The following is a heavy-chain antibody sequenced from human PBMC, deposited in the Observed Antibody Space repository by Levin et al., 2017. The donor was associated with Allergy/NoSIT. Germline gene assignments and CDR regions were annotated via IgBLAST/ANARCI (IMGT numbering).Heavy chain of an antibody. CDR2: IFYSGST. D-gene: IGHD5-12*01. V-gene: IGHV4-30-4*01. Sequence: SETLSLTCTVSGGSISSADYYWSWIRQPPGKGLEWIGYIFYSGSTYYNPSLKSRVTISLDTSKNQFSLKLSSVTAADTAVYYCARIYVYSGYDLNNAFDIWGQGTMVTVSS. CDR1: GGSISSADYY. CDR3: ARIYVYSGYDLNNAFDI. J-gene: IGHJ3*02.